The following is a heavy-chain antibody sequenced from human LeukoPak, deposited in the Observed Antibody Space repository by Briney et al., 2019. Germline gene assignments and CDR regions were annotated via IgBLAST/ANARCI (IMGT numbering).Heavy chain of an antibody. V-gene: IGHV3-33*01. Sequence: PGGSLRLSCAASGFTFSSYGMHWVRQAPGKGLEWVAVIWYDGSNKYYADSVKGRFTVSRDNSKNTLYLQMNSLRAEDTAVYYCARAMYYYDSSGYYGLDYWGQGTLVTVSS. CDR2: IWYDGSNK. CDR3: ARAMYYYDSSGYYGLDY. CDR1: GFTFSSYG. J-gene: IGHJ4*02. D-gene: IGHD3-22*01.